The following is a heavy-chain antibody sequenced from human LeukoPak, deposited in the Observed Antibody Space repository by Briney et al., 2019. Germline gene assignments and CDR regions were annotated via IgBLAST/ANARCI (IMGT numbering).Heavy chain of an antibody. CDR2: ISSSSSTI. D-gene: IGHD1-14*01. CDR3: ASTAISELFDY. J-gene: IGHJ4*02. Sequence: GGSLRLSCAASGFTFSSYWMNWVRQAPGKGLEWVSYISSSSSTIYYADSVKGRFTISRDNAKNSLYLQMNSLRAEDTAVYYCASTAISELFDYWGQGTLVTVSS. V-gene: IGHV3-48*01. CDR1: GFTFSSYW.